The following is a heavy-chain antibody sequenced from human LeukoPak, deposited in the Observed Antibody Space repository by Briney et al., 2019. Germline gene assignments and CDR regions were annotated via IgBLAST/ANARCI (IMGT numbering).Heavy chain of an antibody. CDR3: ARGVGRFGELYNNWYDP. V-gene: IGHV4-61*02. CDR1: GGSISSGNYY. CDR2: VYTSGST. D-gene: IGHD3-10*01. Sequence: SETLSLTYTVSGGSISSGNYYWSWIRQPAGKGLEWIGRVYTSGSTNYNPSLQSRVTISVDTSKNQFSLNLSSVTAADTAVYYCARGVGRFGELYNNWYDPWGQGTLVTVSS. J-gene: IGHJ5*02.